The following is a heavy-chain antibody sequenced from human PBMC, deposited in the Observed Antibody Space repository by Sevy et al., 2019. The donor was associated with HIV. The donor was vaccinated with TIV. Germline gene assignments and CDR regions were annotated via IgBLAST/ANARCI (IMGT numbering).Heavy chain of an antibody. CDR3: ARGGETPRRFDP. J-gene: IGHJ5*02. CDR2: IYHSGST. Sequence: SETLSLTCAVSGGSISSVNWWHWVRQPPGKGLEWIGEIYHSGSTNYNPSLKSRVTISVDNSKNQFSLKLSSVTAAETAVYYCARGGETPRRFDPWGQGSLVTVSS. V-gene: IGHV4-4*02. D-gene: IGHD3-16*01. CDR1: GGSISSVNW.